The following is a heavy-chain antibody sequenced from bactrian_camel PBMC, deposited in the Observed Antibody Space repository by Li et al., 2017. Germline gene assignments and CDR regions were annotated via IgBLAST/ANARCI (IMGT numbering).Heavy chain of an antibody. V-gene: IGHV3S53*01. D-gene: IGHD8*01. CDR2: IGRDGIT. J-gene: IGHJ4*01. CDR1: GYTVSSTR. Sequence: VQLVESGGDLVQPGGSLRLSCAASGYTVSSTRMGWFRQAPGKEREGVACIGRDGITMYSDSVKGRFTISKDNAMNTLYLQMDSLKPEDSAMYYCAADRGTWTGLTVHTCPDVYMYFGQGTQVTVS.